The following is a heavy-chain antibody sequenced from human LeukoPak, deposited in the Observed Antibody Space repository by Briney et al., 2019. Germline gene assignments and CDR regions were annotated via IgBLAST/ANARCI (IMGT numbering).Heavy chain of an antibody. Sequence: GASVKVSCKASGYTFTSYYMHWVRQAPGQGLEWMGIINPSGGSTSYAQKFQGRVTMTRDTSTSTVYMELSSPRSEDTAVYYCASGGILNYMDIWGKGTTVTVSS. V-gene: IGHV1-46*01. J-gene: IGHJ6*03. CDR3: ASGGILNYMDI. CDR2: INPSGGST. D-gene: IGHD3-16*01. CDR1: GYTFTSYY.